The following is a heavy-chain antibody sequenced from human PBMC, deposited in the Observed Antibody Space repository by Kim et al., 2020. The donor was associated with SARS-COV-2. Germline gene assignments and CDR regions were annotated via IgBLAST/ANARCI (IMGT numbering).Heavy chain of an antibody. CDR2: TI. V-gene: IGHV3-11*01. J-gene: IGHJ4*02. CDR3: ARLRWRQVDY. Sequence: TIYYADSVKGRFTISRDNAKNSLYLQMNSLRAEDTAVYYCARLRWRQVDYWGQGTLVTVSS. D-gene: IGHD2-15*01.